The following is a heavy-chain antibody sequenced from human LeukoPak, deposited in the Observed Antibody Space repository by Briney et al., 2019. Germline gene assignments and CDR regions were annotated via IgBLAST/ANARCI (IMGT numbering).Heavy chain of an antibody. D-gene: IGHD2-15*01. CDR1: GFTFSSYA. J-gene: IGHJ4*02. Sequence: PGGSLRLSCAASGFTFSSYAMSWVRQAPGKGLEWVSTISGSGGSTYYADSVKGRFTLSRDNSKNTLYLQMNSLRAEDTAVYYCAKGSRYCSGVTCYKDNYWGQGTLVTVSS. CDR2: ISGSGGST. CDR3: AKGSRYCSGVTCYKDNY. V-gene: IGHV3-23*01.